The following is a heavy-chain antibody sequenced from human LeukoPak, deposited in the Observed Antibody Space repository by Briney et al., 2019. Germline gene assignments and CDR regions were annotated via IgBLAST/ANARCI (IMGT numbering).Heavy chain of an antibody. J-gene: IGHJ4*02. CDR2: ISSSASYT. Sequence: GGSLRLSCAASGFTFSEYYMSWLRQAPGKGLEWGPYISSSASYTNYADSVNCRFTISRDNAKNSLYLQMNSLRAEDTAFYYCARNRSVGSRVTPVITVLHWGQGTLVTASS. V-gene: IGHV3-11*03. CDR1: GFTFSEYY. CDR3: ARNRSVGSRVTPVITVLH. D-gene: IGHD4-17*01.